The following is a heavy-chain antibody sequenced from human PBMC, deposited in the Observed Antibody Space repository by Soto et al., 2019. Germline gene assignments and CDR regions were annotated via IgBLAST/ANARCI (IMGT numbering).Heavy chain of an antibody. CDR3: ARWGYLDY. CDR1: GFSFGSYA. Sequence: HPGGSLRLSCAASGFSFGSYALSWVRQAPGKGLEWVSTISGSDGKTFYADAVKGRFSISRDTSQNTLYLQMNSLRADDTAIYYCARWGYLDYWGQGTRVTRLL. CDR2: ISGSDGKT. D-gene: IGHD1-26*01. J-gene: IGHJ4*02. V-gene: IGHV3-23*01.